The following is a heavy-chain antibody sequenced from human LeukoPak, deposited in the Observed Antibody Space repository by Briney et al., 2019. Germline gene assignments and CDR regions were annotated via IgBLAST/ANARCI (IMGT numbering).Heavy chain of an antibody. V-gene: IGHV3-74*01. CDR1: GFTFSSYW. CDR3: AKRPKGGDSTGYYYYFDL. J-gene: IGHJ2*01. D-gene: IGHD3-22*01. Sequence: GSLRLSCAASGFTFSSYWMHWVRQAPGKGLVWVSLISGDGSTTIYADSVKGRFTISRDNAKNTLFLQMNSLRAEDTAVYYCAKRPKGGDSTGYYYYFDLWGRGTLVTVSS. CDR2: ISGDGSTT.